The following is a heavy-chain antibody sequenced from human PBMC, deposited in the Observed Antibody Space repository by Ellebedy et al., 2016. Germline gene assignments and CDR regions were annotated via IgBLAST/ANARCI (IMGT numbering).Heavy chain of an antibody. D-gene: IGHD3-10*02. CDR2: IRSDGRVQ. CDR1: GFSFRTFL. J-gene: IGHJ4*02. V-gene: IGHV3-33*01. Sequence: GGSLRLSXAASGFSFRTFLMHWVRQAPGKGLEWISSIRSDGRVQQYTDSVKGRFTISRDNSRDTLYLHMSSLKPEDTALYYCARAQFITVPYFDAWGRGTFLTVSS. CDR3: ARAQFITVPYFDA.